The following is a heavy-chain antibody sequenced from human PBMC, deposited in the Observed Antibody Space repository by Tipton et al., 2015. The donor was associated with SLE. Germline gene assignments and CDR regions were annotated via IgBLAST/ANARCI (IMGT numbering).Heavy chain of an antibody. V-gene: IGHV3-30-3*01. D-gene: IGHD3-16*01. Sequence: SLRLSCAASGFTFSSYAMHWVRQAPGKGLEWVAVISYDGSNKYYADSVKGRFTISRDNSKNALYLQMNSLRAEDTAVYYCARDGAYFDYWGQGTLVTVSS. J-gene: IGHJ4*02. CDR2: ISYDGSNK. CDR1: GFTFSSYA. CDR3: ARDGAYFDY.